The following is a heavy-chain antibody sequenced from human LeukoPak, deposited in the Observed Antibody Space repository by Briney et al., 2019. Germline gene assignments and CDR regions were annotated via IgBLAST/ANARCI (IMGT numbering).Heavy chain of an antibody. D-gene: IGHD3-22*01. J-gene: IGHJ3*02. V-gene: IGHV1-46*01. Sequence: ASVKVSCKASGYTFTGYYMHWVRQAPGQGLEWMGIINPSGGSTSYAQKFQGRVTMTRDMSTSTVYMELSSLRSEDTAVYYCARSYDSSGYSDAFDIWGQGTMVTVSS. CDR1: GYTFTGYY. CDR3: ARSYDSSGYSDAFDI. CDR2: INPSGGST.